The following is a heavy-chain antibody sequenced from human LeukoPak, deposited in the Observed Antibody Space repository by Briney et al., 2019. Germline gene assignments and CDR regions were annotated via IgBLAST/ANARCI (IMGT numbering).Heavy chain of an antibody. V-gene: IGHV3-23*01. D-gene: IGHD6-19*01. CDR2: ISGSGGNT. J-gene: IGHJ4*02. Sequence: GGSLRLSCAASGFTFSSYAMNWVRQAPGKGLEWVSAISGSGGNTYYADSVKGRFTISRDNSKNTLYLQMNSLRAEDTAVYYCAKDLLSSGSFDYWGQGTLVTVSS. CDR3: AKDLLSSGSFDY. CDR1: GFTFSSYA.